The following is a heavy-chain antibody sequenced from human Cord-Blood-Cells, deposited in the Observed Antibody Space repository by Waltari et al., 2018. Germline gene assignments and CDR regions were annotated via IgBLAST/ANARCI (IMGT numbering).Heavy chain of an antibody. CDR1: GYTFTGYY. Sequence: QVQLVQSGAEVKKPGASVKVSCKASGYTFTGYYMHWVRQAPGQGLEWMGWINPNRGGTNYAQKFQGWVTMNRDTSISTAYMELSRLRSDDTAVYYCARASLTGDDAFDIWGQGTMVTVSS. D-gene: IGHD7-27*01. CDR2: INPNRGGT. V-gene: IGHV1-2*04. CDR3: ARASLTGDDAFDI. J-gene: IGHJ3*02.